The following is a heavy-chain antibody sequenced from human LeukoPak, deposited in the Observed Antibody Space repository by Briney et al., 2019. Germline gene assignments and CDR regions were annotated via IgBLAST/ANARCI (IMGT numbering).Heavy chain of an antibody. J-gene: IGHJ3*01. Sequence: GGSLRLSCAASGFTFSSYWMSWVRQAPGKGLEWVANIKQDGSEKYYVASVKGRFTIARDNAKNSLYLQMNSLRAEDTAVYYCARDYYGSGSYLWGQGTMVTVSS. V-gene: IGHV3-7*03. CDR1: GFTFSSYW. CDR3: ARDYYGSGSYL. D-gene: IGHD3-10*01. CDR2: IKQDGSEK.